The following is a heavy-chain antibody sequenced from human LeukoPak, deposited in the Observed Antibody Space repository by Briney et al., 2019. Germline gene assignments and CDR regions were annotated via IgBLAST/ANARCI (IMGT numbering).Heavy chain of an antibody. J-gene: IGHJ4*01. D-gene: IGHD3-3*01. CDR3: AKDNDFWSGYHFDY. Sequence: GGSRRPSCAASGFTLTSYAMSWVRQAPGKGLEWVSAISGIGGRTYYADSVRGRFTISRDNSKNTLYLQMNSLRAEDTAVYYCAKDNDFWSGYHFDYWGQGTLVTVSS. CDR2: ISGIGGRT. V-gene: IGHV3-23*01. CDR1: GFTLTSYA.